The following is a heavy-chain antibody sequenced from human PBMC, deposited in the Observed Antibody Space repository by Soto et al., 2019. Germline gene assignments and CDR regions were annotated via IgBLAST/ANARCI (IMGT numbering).Heavy chain of an antibody. D-gene: IGHD2-15*01. Sequence: GGSLRLSCAASGFTFSSYSMNWIRQAPGKGLEWVSSITTSSTYIFYSDSVKGRFTISRDNAKNSLYLQMNSLRAEDTAVYYCAGGQEYGSFSSTYCSYYGMDGWGPGTTVTVFS. V-gene: IGHV3-21*01. CDR2: ITTSSTYI. CDR1: GFTFSSYS. CDR3: AGGQEYGSFSSTYCSYYGMDG. J-gene: IGHJ6*02.